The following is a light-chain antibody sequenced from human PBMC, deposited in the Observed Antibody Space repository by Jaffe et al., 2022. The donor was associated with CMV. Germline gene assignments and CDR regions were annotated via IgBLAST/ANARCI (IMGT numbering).Light chain of an antibody. Sequence: EIVLTQSPATLSLSPGERATLSCRASQSVISYLAWYQHKPGQAPRLLMYDASRRATGTPARFSGSGSGADFTLTINSLEPEDFAVYYCQHRGNWPPITFGQGTRLEIK. CDR1: QSVISY. CDR3: QHRGNWPPIT. V-gene: IGKV3-11*01. CDR2: DAS. J-gene: IGKJ5*01.